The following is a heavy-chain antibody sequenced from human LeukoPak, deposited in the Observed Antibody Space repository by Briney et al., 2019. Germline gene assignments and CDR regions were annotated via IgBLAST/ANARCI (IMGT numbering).Heavy chain of an antibody. CDR1: GFGVSNNY. J-gene: IGHJ3*02. D-gene: IGHD1-14*01. Sequence: PGRSLRLSCAASGFGVSNNYMSCVRQAPGKGLEWVSALYSGGVTYYADSVKGRFTISSDTSQNTLCLQMNSLRVEDTALYYCARQVGPSTTFDIWGLGTMVTVSS. CDR2: LYSGGVT. V-gene: IGHV3-53*01. CDR3: ARQVGPSTTFDI.